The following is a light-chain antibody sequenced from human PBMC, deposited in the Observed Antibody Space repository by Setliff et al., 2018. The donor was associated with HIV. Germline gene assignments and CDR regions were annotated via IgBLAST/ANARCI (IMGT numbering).Light chain of an antibody. CDR1: SNDVGAYNR. J-gene: IGLJ1*01. V-gene: IGLV2-18*02. Sequence: QSVLTQPPSVSGSPGQSVTISCTGTSNDVGAYNRVSWYRQSPGTAPRLLLFEVFTRPSGVPDRFAGSKSGNTASLTISLLQADDEADYYCASHTINSTYVFGTGTKGTVL. CDR2: EVF. CDR3: ASHTINSTYV.